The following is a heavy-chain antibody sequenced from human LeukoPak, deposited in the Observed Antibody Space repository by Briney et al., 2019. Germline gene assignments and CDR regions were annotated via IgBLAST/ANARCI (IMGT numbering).Heavy chain of an antibody. V-gene: IGHV3-7*03. D-gene: IGHD2-15*01. CDR2: MKPDGSES. Sequence: GGSLRLSCAVSGLTFSGSWITWIRQAPGKGLEWVASMKPDGSESWYVDSVKGRFTISRDNSKNTLYLQMNSLRAEDTAVYYCAKYSAKDIVVVVAANNWFDPWGQGTLVTVSS. CDR1: GLTFSGSW. CDR3: AKYSAKDIVVVVAANNWFDP. J-gene: IGHJ5*02.